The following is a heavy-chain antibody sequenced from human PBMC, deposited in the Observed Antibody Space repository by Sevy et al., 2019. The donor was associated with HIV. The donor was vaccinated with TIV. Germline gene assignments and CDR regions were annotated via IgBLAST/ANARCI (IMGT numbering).Heavy chain of an antibody. J-gene: IGHJ5*02. D-gene: IGHD5-12*01. CDR1: GGSISAYH. CDR3: ARAPPVRSGDDSLNWFDP. CDR2: IHYTGTT. V-gene: IGHV4-59*01. Sequence: SETLSLTCTVSGGSISAYHWSWIRQPPGKGLEYIGYIHYTGTTNYNPSLKSRVTISVDTSKNQFSLKLSSVTAADTALYYDARAPPVRSGDDSLNWFDPWGQGTLVTVSS.